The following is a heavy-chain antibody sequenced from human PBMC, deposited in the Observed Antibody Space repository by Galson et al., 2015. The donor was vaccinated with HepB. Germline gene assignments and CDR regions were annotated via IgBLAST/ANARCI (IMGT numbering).Heavy chain of an antibody. CDR3: VKEGSWVGGDWFDP. V-gene: IGHV3-23*01. CDR1: GFIFRHHA. CDR2: INGRGSTR. J-gene: IGHJ5*02. Sequence: SLRLSCAGSGFIFRHHAMAWIRQAPGKGLEWVSGINGRGSTRSYSDAVKGRFSISRDNSKETVFLQMDNLRAEDTAVYYCVKEGSWVGGDWFDPWGQGALVTVS. D-gene: IGHD3-3*01.